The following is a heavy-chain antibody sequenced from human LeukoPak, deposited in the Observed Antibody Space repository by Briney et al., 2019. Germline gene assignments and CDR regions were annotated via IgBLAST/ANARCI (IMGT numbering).Heavy chain of an antibody. D-gene: IGHD4-23*01. CDR1: GFTFSSYD. CDR2: IGTAGDA. Sequence: PGGSLRLSCAASGFTFSSYDMHWVRQVTGKGLEWVSAIGTAGDAYYPGSVKGRFTISRENAKNSLYLQMNSLRAGDTAVYYCTRALPDYGGYSPYYYGLDAWGQGTTVTVS. J-gene: IGHJ6*02. CDR3: TRALPDYGGYSPYYYGLDA. V-gene: IGHV3-13*01.